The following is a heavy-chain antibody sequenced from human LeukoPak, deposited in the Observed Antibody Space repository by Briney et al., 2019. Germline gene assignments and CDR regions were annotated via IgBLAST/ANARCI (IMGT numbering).Heavy chain of an antibody. CDR3: AKGLRSSGWYTHFDY. Sequence: GGSLRLSCTAFGFTFSSYAMSWVRQAPGRGLDWVSEISGSDGSTYYADSVKGRFTISRDKNTLYLQMNSLRAEDTAVYYCAKGLRSSGWYTHFDYWGRGTLVTVSS. D-gene: IGHD6-19*01. V-gene: IGHV3-23*01. CDR2: ISGSDGST. J-gene: IGHJ4*02. CDR1: GFTFSSYA.